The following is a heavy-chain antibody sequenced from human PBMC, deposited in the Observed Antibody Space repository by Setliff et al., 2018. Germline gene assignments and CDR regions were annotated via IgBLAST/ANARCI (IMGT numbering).Heavy chain of an antibody. CDR1: GYSFTSYS. J-gene: IGHJ3*01. V-gene: IGHV5-51*01. CDR3: ARPRYSSTWYEVGAFDF. CDR2: IYAGDSAT. Sequence: GESLKISCKASGYSFTSYSIGWVRQMPGKGLEWMGIIYAGDSATRYSPSFQGQVTISADKSISTAYLQWSSLKASDTAMYYCARPRYSSTWYEVGAFDFWGPGTMVTVSS. D-gene: IGHD6-13*01.